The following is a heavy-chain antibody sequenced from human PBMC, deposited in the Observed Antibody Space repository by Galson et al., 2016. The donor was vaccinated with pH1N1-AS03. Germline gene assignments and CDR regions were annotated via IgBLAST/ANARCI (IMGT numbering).Heavy chain of an antibody. CDR1: GYTFSSCW. CDR3: ARRETEVGTDF. CDR2: IYPGDSDT. J-gene: IGHJ4*02. D-gene: IGHD1-1*01. Sequence: QSGAEVKKPGESLKISCKGSGYTFSSCWIAWVRQMPGKGLEWMGIIYPGDSDTKYSPAFQGQVTFSVDKSVTTAYLQWSSLKASDTAMYYCARRETEVGTDFWGQGTLVTVSS. V-gene: IGHV5-51*01.